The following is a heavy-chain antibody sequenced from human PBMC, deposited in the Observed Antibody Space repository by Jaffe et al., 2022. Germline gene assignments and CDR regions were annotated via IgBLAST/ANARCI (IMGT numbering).Heavy chain of an antibody. CDR3: AKDHFANWKTGGYFDY. J-gene: IGHJ4*02. D-gene: IGHD1-1*01. Sequence: QVQLVESGGGVVQPGGSLRLSCAASGFTFSSYGMHWVRQAPGKGLEWVAFIRYDGSNKYYADSVKGRFTISRDNSKNTLYLQMNSLRAEDTAVYYCAKDHFANWKTGGYFDYWGQGTLVTVSS. CDR2: IRYDGSNK. CDR1: GFTFSSYG. V-gene: IGHV3-30*02.